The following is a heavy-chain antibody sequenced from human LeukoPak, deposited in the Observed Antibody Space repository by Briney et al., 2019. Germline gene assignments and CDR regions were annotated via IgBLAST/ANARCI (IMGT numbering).Heavy chain of an antibody. V-gene: IGHV3-74*01. D-gene: IGHD1-26*01. Sequence: GGSLRLSCTASGFTFSSSWMHWVRQAPGKGLEWVSRVNSDGRSTIYADSVKGRFTISRDNAKNTLYLQMNSLRAEDTAVYYCAKDGVGAIQPAGDYWGQGTLVTVSS. CDR2: VNSDGRST. J-gene: IGHJ4*02. CDR3: AKDGVGAIQPAGDY. CDR1: GFTFSSSW.